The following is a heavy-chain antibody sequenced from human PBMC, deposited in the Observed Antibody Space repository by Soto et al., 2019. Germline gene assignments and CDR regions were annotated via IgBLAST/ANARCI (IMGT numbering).Heavy chain of an antibody. CDR1: GGTFSSYA. CDR3: AREEIVGGANNWFDP. J-gene: IGHJ5*02. Sequence: QVQLVQSGAEVKKPGSSVKVSCKASGGTFSSYAISWVRQAPGQGLEWMGGIIPIFGTAHYAQKFQGRVTITDDESTRTAYMELSSLRSEDTALYYCAREEIVGGANNWFDPWGQGTLVTVSS. D-gene: IGHD3-16*01. CDR2: IIPIFGTA. V-gene: IGHV1-69*01.